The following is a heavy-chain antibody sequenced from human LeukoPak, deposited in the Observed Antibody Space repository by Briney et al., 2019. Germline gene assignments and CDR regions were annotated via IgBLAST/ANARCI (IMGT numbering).Heavy chain of an antibody. D-gene: IGHD3-22*01. CDR1: GFTFSSYG. J-gene: IGHJ3*02. CDR2: ISYDGSNK. Sequence: PGGSLRLSCAASGFTFSSYGMHWVRQAPGKGLEWVSVISYDGSNKYYADSVKGRFTISRDNSKNTLYLQMNSLRAEDTDVYYCAKDRGDYYDSSGYYSGGFDIWGQGTMVTVSS. CDR3: AKDRGDYYDSSGYYSGGFDI. V-gene: IGHV3-30*18.